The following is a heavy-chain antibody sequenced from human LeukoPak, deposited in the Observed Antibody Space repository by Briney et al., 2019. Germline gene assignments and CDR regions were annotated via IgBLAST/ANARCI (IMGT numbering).Heavy chain of an antibody. CDR2: IYCSGST. CDR3: ARGAGYSSGWYDFDY. CDR1: GGSISSYY. Sequence: SETLSLTCTVSGGSISSYYWSWIRQPPGKGLEWIGYIYCSGSTNYNPSLKSRVTISVDTSKNQFSLKLSSVTAADTAVYYCARGAGYSSGWYDFDYWGQGTLVTVSS. J-gene: IGHJ4*02. V-gene: IGHV4-59*01. D-gene: IGHD6-19*01.